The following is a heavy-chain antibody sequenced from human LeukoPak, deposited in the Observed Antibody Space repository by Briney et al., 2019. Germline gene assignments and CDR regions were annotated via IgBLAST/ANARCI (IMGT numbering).Heavy chain of an antibody. J-gene: IGHJ4*02. CDR3: ASRIRGNWNDRGVYYFDY. D-gene: IGHD1-1*01. V-gene: IGHV5-51*01. CDR2: IYPGDSDT. CDR1: GYSFTSYC. Sequence: GVSLTSSCKGSGYSFTSYCIAWVRQISAQGREWMGFIYPGDSDTRYSPSFQGQVTISADKSIRTAYLQWSSLKASDTAMYYCASRIRGNWNDRGVYYFDYWGQGTLVTVSS.